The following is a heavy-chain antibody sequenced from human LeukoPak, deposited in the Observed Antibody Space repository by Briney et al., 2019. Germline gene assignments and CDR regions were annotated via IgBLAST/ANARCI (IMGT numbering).Heavy chain of an antibody. CDR1: GGTFSSYA. CDR2: ILPIFGTA. D-gene: IGHD5-12*01. Sequence: SVKVSCKASGGTFSSYAISWVRQAPGQGLEWMGGILPIFGTANYAQKFQGRVTITADESTSTAYMELSSLRSEDTAVYYCARLSHGYGYYFDYWGQGTLVTVSS. J-gene: IGHJ4*02. CDR3: ARLSHGYGYYFDY. V-gene: IGHV1-69*13.